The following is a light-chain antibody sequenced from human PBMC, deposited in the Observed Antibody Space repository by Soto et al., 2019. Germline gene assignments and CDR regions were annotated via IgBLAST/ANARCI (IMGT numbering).Light chain of an antibody. CDR3: GTWDNSLSAWV. V-gene: IGLV1-51*02. CDR1: SSNIGNNY. J-gene: IGLJ3*02. CDR2: END. Sequence: QSVLTQPPSVSAAPGQKVTISCSGSSSNIGNNYVSWYQQLPGTAPKLLMYENDKRPSGIPDRFSGSKSGTSATLGITGLQTGDEADYFCGTWDNSLSAWVFGGGTKLTVL.